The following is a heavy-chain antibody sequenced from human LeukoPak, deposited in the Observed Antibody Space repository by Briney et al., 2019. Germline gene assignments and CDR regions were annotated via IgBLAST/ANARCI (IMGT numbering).Heavy chain of an antibody. J-gene: IGHJ4*02. CDR2: IRYDGSNK. Sequence: GGSLRLSCAASGFTFSSYGMHWVRQAPGKGLEWVAFIRYDGSNKYYADSVKGRFTISRDNSKNTLYLQMNSLRAEDTAVYYCAKEKIKTYYYDSSGYYFDYWGQGTLVTVSS. CDR3: AKEKIKTYYYDSSGYYFDY. CDR1: GFTFSSYG. D-gene: IGHD3-22*01. V-gene: IGHV3-30*02.